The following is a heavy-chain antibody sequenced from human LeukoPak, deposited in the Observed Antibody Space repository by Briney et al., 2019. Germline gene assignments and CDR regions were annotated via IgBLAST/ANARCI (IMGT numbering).Heavy chain of an antibody. V-gene: IGHV3-53*01. CDR3: ARVKTDSYGYGPDY. CDR1: GFTVSSNY. J-gene: IGHJ4*02. CDR2: IYSGGST. D-gene: IGHD5-18*01. Sequence: GGSLRLSCAASGFTVSSNYMSWVRQAPGKGLEWVSVIYSGGSTYYADPVKGRFTISRDNSKNTLYLQMNSLRAEDTAVYYCARVKTDSYGYGPDYWGQGTLVTVSS.